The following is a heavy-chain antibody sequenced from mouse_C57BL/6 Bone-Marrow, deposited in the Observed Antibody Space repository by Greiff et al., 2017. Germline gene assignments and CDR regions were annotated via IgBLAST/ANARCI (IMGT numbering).Heavy chain of an antibody. V-gene: IGHV1-55*01. CDR3: ARETSYYGRVYAMDY. D-gene: IGHD2-1*01. Sequence: QVQLQQPGAELVKPGASVKMSCKASGYTFTSYWITWVKQRPGQGLEWIGDIYPGSGSTNYNEKFKSKATLTVDKSSSTAYMQLSSLTSEDSAVYDCARETSYYGRVYAMDYWGQGTSVTVSS. CDR2: IYPGSGST. CDR1: GYTFTSYW. J-gene: IGHJ4*01.